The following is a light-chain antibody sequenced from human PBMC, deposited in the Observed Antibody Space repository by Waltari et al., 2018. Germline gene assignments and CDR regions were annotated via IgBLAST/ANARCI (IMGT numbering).Light chain of an antibody. CDR3: SVWDDSLNGVI. CDR1: SSNIGRNT. J-gene: IGLJ2*01. Sequence: QSVLTQPPSASGTPGQRVTISCSGGSSNIGRNTVNWYQHVPGPAPKLLIYYNNRRPSGVPDRFAGSMSDTSAALAISGLQSEDEATYYGSVWDDSLNGVIVGGGTNLAVL. V-gene: IGLV1-44*01. CDR2: YNN.